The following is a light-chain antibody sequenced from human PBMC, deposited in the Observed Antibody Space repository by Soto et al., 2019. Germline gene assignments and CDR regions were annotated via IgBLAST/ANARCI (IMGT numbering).Light chain of an antibody. V-gene: IGKV1-39*01. J-gene: IGKJ1*01. Sequence: DIQMTQSPSSLSASVGDRVTITCRASQSISNYLNWYQLEPGKAPKLLIYTASTLQSGVPSRFSGSGSGTDFTLTISSLQPEDSATYYCQQSYSTPPTFGQGTKVEVK. CDR2: TAS. CDR3: QQSYSTPPT. CDR1: QSISNY.